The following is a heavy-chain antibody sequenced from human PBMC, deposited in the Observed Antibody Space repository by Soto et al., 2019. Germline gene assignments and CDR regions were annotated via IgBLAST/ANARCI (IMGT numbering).Heavy chain of an antibody. CDR1: GFTFSPYW. Sequence: EVQLVESGGGLVQPGGSLKLSCVASGFTFSPYWRSWVRQAPGKGLVWVSRINKDGTTTPYADSVKGRFTISRDNAKNTLYLQMHSLRAEDTALYFCVRDRGYPDSFDVWGRGTMVTVSS. D-gene: IGHD5-18*01. CDR3: VRDRGYPDSFDV. CDR2: INKDGTTT. V-gene: IGHV3-74*01. J-gene: IGHJ3*01.